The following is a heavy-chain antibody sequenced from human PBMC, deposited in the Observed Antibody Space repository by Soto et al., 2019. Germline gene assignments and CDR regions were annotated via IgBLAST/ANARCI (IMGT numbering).Heavy chain of an antibody. J-gene: IGHJ4*02. CDR1: GGSISSSSYY. V-gene: IGHV4-39*01. D-gene: IGHD3-9*01. CDR2: IYYSGST. CDR3: ARLEGLATISYYFDF. Sequence: QLQLQESGPGLVKPSEALSLTCSVSGGSISSSSYYWGWIRQPPGKGLGWIGGIYYSGSTYYNPSLKSPVTISIDKSKNQFPLDLSSLTAADTAVYYCARLEGLATISYYFDFWGQGTLVTVSS.